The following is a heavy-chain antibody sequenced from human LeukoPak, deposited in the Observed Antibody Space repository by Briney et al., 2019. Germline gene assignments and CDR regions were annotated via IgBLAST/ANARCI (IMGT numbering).Heavy chain of an antibody. CDR1: GFTFSSYS. D-gene: IGHD6-13*01. CDR3: ARGTRKQLARD. CDR2: ISSSSSYI. V-gene: IGHV3-21*01. Sequence: GGSLRLSCAASGFTFSSYSMNWVRQAPGKGLEWVSSISSSSSYIYYADSVKGRFTISRDNAKNSLYLQMNSLRAEDTGVYYCARGTRKQLARDWGQGTLVTVSS. J-gene: IGHJ4*02.